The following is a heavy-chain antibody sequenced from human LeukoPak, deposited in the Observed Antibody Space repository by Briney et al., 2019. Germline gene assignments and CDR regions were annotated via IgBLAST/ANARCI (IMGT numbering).Heavy chain of an antibody. D-gene: IGHD1-1*01. CDR2: IWYDGSNT. V-gene: IGHV3-33*01. CDR1: GFTFNNYG. Sequence: GGSLRLSCAASGFTFNNYGMHWVRQSPGKGLEWVAVIWYDGSNTYYGDSVKGRFTIPRDQSRNTVYLQMNSLRAEDTAVYYCVRDQNWYFDYWGQGTLVTVSS. CDR3: VRDQNWYFDY. J-gene: IGHJ4*02.